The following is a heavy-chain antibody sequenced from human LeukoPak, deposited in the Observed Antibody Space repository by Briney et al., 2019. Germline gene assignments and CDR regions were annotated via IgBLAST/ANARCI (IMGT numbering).Heavy chain of an antibody. CDR3: ARGYGLWFGELSKYHNWFDP. Sequence: SGTLSLTCAVSGGSISSSNWWSWVRQPPGKGLEWIGEIYHSGSTNYNPSLKSRVTISVDTSKNQFSLKLSSVTAADTAVYYCARGYGLWFGELSKYHNWFDPWGQGTLVTVSS. V-gene: IGHV4-4*02. CDR2: IYHSGST. D-gene: IGHD3-10*01. CDR1: GGSISSSNW. J-gene: IGHJ5*02.